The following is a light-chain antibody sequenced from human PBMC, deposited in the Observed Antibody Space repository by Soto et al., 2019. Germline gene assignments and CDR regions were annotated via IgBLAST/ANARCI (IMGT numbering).Light chain of an antibody. J-gene: IGLJ1*01. Sequence: QSALAQPASVSGSPGQSIAISCTGTSSDVGTYDYVSWYQQYPDKAPKLIIYEVTQRPSGVSNRFSGSKSGNTASLAISGLQAEDEADYYCSSHTSVNTRVFGTGTKVTVL. V-gene: IGLV2-14*01. CDR2: EVT. CDR1: SSDVGTYDY. CDR3: SSHTSVNTRV.